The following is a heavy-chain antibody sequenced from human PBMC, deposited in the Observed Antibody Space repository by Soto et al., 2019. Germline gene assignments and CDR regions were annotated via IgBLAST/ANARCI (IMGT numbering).Heavy chain of an antibody. V-gene: IGHV3-23*01. CDR1: GFIFSDYG. CDR3: TRPNWDDSRGYYFFDD. CDR2: ISSSGGST. Sequence: EVQLLESGGDLVQPGGSVRISCGASGFIFSDYGMSWVRQAPGKGLEWVSTISSSGGSTYYADSVKGRVTISRHNSRNTLSLQMSSLRAEDTAVYLCTRPNWDDSRGYYFFDDWGQGTLITVSS. D-gene: IGHD3-22*01. J-gene: IGHJ4*02.